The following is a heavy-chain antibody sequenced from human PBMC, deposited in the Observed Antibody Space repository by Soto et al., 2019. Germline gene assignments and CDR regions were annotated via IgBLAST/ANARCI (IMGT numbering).Heavy chain of an antibody. V-gene: IGHV3-23*01. Sequence: GGSLRLSCAASGFTFSSYAMSWVRQAPGKGLEWVSAISGSGGSTYYADSVKGRFTISRDNSKNTLYLQMNSLRAEDTAVYYCATAVGANDAFDIWGQGTMVTVSS. J-gene: IGHJ3*02. CDR3: ATAVGANDAFDI. CDR2: ISGSGGST. D-gene: IGHD1-26*01. CDR1: GFTFSSYA.